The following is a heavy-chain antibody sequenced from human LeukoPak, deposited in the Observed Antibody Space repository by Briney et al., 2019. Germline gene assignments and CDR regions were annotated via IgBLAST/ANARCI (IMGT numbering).Heavy chain of an antibody. CDR1: GYTFTAYY. V-gene: IGHV1-2*02. CDR2: ITPNSGGT. Sequence: GASVKVSCKASGYTFTAYYLHWVRLVPGQGLEWMGWITPNSGGTKYAQRFQGRVTMTRDTSISTAYMELNGLRSDDTAVYYCARGFRLSGIEDWFDPWGQGTLVTVSS. CDR3: ARGFRLSGIEDWFDP. D-gene: IGHD1-26*01. J-gene: IGHJ5*02.